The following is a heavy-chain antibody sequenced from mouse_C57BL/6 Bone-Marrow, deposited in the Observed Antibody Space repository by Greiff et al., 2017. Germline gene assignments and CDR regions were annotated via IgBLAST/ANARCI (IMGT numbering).Heavy chain of an antibody. J-gene: IGHJ2*01. Sequence: QVQLKQSGPELVKPGASVKISCKASGYAFSSSWMNWVKQRPGKGLEWIGRIYPGDGDTNYNGKFKGKATLTADKSSSTAYMQLSSLTSEDSAVYFCAREGGNPLDYWGQGTTLTVSS. CDR1: GYAFSSSW. CDR3: AREGGNPLDY. D-gene: IGHD2-1*01. CDR2: IYPGDGDT. V-gene: IGHV1-82*01.